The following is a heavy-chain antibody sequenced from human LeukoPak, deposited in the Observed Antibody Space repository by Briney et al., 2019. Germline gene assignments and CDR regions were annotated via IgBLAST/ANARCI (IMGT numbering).Heavy chain of an antibody. J-gene: IGHJ3*02. Sequence: LETLSLTCTVSGGSISSSSYYWGWIRQPPWKGLEWIGSIYYSGSTYYSPSLKSRVTISVDTSKNQFSLKLSSVTAADTAVYYCAREAEDIVVVVAALHAFDIWGQGTMVTVSS. CDR3: AREAEDIVVVVAALHAFDI. V-gene: IGHV4-39*07. CDR1: GGSISSSSYY. CDR2: IYYSGST. D-gene: IGHD2-15*01.